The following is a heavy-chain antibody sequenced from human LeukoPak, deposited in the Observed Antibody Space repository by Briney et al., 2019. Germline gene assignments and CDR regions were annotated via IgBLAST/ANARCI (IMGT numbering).Heavy chain of an antibody. Sequence: ASVKVSCKASGYTFTGYYMHWVRQAPGQGLEWMGWINPNSGGTNYAQKFQGRATMTRDTSISTAYMELSRLRSDDTAVYYCARGLVVAATPDYWGQGTLVTVSS. J-gene: IGHJ4*02. D-gene: IGHD2-15*01. CDR3: ARGLVVAATPDY. V-gene: IGHV1-2*02. CDR2: INPNSGGT. CDR1: GYTFTGYY.